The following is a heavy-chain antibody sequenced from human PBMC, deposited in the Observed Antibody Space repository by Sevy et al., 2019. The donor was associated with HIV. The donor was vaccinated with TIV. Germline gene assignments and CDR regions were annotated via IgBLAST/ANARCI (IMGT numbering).Heavy chain of an antibody. CDR3: ARVDLPPGIAAAGSYYGMDV. CDR2: IYPGDSDT. J-gene: IGHJ6*02. V-gene: IGHV5-51*01. Sequence: GESLKISCKGFGYKFTRYWIGWVRQMPGKGLEWMGIIYPGDSDTRYSPSFQGQVTISADKSIITAYLQWSSLKASDTAMYYCARVDLPPGIAAAGSYYGMDVWGQGTTVTVSS. CDR1: GYKFTRYW. D-gene: IGHD6-13*01.